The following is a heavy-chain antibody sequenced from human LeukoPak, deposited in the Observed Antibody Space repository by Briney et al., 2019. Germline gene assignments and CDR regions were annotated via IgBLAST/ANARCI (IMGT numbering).Heavy chain of an antibody. Sequence: PGGSLRLSCAASGFTFSTYAMSWVRQAPGKGLEWVSASRGNGGRADYADSVEGRFTTSRDNSKNTVYLQMTSLRAEDTAVYFCAKADDTVATNFDSWGQGTLVTVSS. J-gene: IGHJ4*02. V-gene: IGHV3-23*01. CDR1: GFTFSTYA. CDR2: SRGNGGRA. CDR3: AKADDTVATNFDS. D-gene: IGHD5-12*01.